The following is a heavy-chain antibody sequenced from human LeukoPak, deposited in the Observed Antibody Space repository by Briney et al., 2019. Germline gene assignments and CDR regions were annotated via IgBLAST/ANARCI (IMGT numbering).Heavy chain of an antibody. J-gene: IGHJ4*02. CDR2: IDYSGTA. Sequence: SETLSLTCTVSGDSISTYYWNWLRQPPGKGLEWIGYIDYSGTANINPSLKSRCTLSIDTSRNQFSLKLDSVTAADTAVYYCARAGGSYSFDYRGQGTRVTVSS. D-gene: IGHD1-26*01. CDR3: ARAGGSYSFDY. V-gene: IGHV4-59*01. CDR1: GDSISTYY.